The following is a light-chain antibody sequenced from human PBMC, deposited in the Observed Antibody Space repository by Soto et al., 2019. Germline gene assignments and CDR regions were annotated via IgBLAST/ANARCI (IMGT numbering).Light chain of an antibody. Sequence: QSALTQPPSASGSPGQSVTISCTGTSSDVGAYQYVSWYQQYPGKAPKLMIYEVSRRPSGVPDRFSGSKSGNTASLTVSGLQAEDAADYYCTSYAGSNIWVFGGGTKLTVL. CDR1: SSDVGAYQY. V-gene: IGLV2-8*01. CDR2: EVS. J-gene: IGLJ3*02. CDR3: TSYAGSNIWV.